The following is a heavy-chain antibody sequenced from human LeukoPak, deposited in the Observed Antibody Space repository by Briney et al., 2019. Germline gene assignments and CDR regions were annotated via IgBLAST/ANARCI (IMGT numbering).Heavy chain of an antibody. V-gene: IGHV4-59*01. CDR3: ATRKLGNDY. Sequence: TPSETLSLTCAVYGGSLSDYYWSWIRQSPGKGLEWIGYIYYTETSYNPSLKSRVTISADTSKNQFSLKLYSVTAADTAVYYCATRKLGNDYWGQGTLVTVSS. D-gene: IGHD7-27*01. CDR1: GGSLSDYY. J-gene: IGHJ4*02. CDR2: IYYTET.